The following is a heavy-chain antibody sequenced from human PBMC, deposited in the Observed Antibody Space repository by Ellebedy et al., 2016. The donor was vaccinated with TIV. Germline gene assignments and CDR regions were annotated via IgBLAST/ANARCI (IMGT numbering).Heavy chain of an antibody. J-gene: IGHJ4*02. CDR1: GFTVSYNH. D-gene: IGHD5-24*01. Sequence: GESLKISCAASGFTVSYNHMSWVRQAPGKGLEWVSVIHSSGRTHYADSVKGRFTISRDHSKNTLDLQVDNLRAEETAVYYCVKARDGGGSVDYWGQGTLVTVSS. CDR2: IHSSGRT. CDR3: VKARDGGGSVDY. V-gene: IGHV3-66*01.